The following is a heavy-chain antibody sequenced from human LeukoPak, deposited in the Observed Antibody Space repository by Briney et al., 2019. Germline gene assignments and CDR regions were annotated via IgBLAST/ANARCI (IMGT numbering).Heavy chain of an antibody. CDR3: ARDRGVILSHFDY. D-gene: IGHD2/OR15-2a*01. CDR2: INPNSGGT. Sequence: ASVKVSCKASGYTFSSYYMHWVRQAPGQGLEWMGWINPNSGGTNYAQKFQGRVTMARDTSISTGYMEMSSLRSDDTAVYYCARDRGVILSHFDYWGQGTLVTVSS. CDR1: GYTFSSYY. V-gene: IGHV1-2*02. J-gene: IGHJ4*02.